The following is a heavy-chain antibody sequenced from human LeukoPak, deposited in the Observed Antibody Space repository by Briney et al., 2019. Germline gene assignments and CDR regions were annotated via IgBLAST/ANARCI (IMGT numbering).Heavy chain of an antibody. V-gene: IGHV4-39*01. CDR2: IYYSWST. CDR3: ARPVTYDFWSGYPNWFDP. D-gene: IGHD3-3*01. Sequence: SETLSLTCTVSGGSISSSSYYWGWIRQPPGKGLEWIGSIYYSWSTYYNPSLKSRVTISVDTSKIQFSLKLSSVTAADTAVYYCARPVTYDFWSGYPNWFDPWGQGTLVTVSS. J-gene: IGHJ5*02. CDR1: GGSISSSSYY.